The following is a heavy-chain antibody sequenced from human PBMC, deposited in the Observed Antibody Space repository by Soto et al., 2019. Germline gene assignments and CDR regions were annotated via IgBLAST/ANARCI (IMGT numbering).Heavy chain of an antibody. Sequence: EVQLVESGGGLVQPGGSLRLSCAASGFTVSSNSMSWVRQAPGKGLEWVSVIYSGGSTYYADSVKGRFTISRDNSKNTLYLQMNSLRAEDTAVYYCARDPVHDYGDYGGYWGQGTLVTVSS. CDR2: IYSGGST. CDR1: GFTVSSNS. CDR3: ARDPVHDYGDYGGY. D-gene: IGHD4-17*01. V-gene: IGHV3-66*01. J-gene: IGHJ4*02.